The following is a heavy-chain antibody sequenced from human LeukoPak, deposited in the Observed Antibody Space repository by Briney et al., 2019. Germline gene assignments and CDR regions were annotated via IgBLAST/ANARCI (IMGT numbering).Heavy chain of an antibody. CDR2: MNPNSGNT. D-gene: IGHD2-15*01. CDR3: ARGFLDSGGSDVDY. CDR1: GGTFSSYA. V-gene: IGHV1-8*02. Sequence: ASVKVSCKASGGTFSSYAISWVRQATGQGLEWMGWMNPNSGNTGYAQKFQGRVTMTRNTSISTAYMELSSLRSEDTAVYYCARGFLDSGGSDVDYWGQGTLVTVSS. J-gene: IGHJ4*02.